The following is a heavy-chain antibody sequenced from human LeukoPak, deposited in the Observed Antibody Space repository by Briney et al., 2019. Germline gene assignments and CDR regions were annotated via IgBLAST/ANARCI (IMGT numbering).Heavy chain of an antibody. CDR3: TLAARINWFDP. CDR2: FDPEDGET. V-gene: IGHV1-24*01. CDR1: GYTLTELS. Sequence: ASVKVSCKVSGYTLTELSMHWVRQAPGKGREWMGGFDPEDGETIYAQKFQGRVTITEDTSTDTAYMELSSLRSEDTAVYYCTLAARINWFDPWGQGTLVTVSS. J-gene: IGHJ5*02. D-gene: IGHD6-6*01.